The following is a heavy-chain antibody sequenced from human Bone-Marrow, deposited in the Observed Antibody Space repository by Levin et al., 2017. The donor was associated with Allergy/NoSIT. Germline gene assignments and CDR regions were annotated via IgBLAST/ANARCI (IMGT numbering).Heavy chain of an antibody. Sequence: GGSLRLSCAASGFTVTGTYMSWVRQAPGKGLEWVSVIYGGGSAYYADSVRGRFTISRDSSKNTLYLQMDSLRAEDTAVYFCTTVPYGYEREVYFQHWGQGTLVTVSS. J-gene: IGHJ4*02. D-gene: IGHD5-18*01. CDR1: GFTVTGTY. V-gene: IGHV3-53*01. CDR3: TTVPYGYEREVYFQH. CDR2: IYGGGSA.